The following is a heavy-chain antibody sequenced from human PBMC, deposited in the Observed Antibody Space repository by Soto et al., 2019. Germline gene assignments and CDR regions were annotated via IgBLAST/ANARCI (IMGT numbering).Heavy chain of an antibody. V-gene: IGHV3-74*01. J-gene: IGHJ4*02. CDR2: INDYGTTI. CDR3: ARGGLEPFYY. D-gene: IGHD1-1*01. CDR1: GFNLGSYW. Sequence: EVQLVESGGGLVQPGGSLRLSCAASGFNLGSYWMHWVRQAPGKGLVWVSRINDYGTTINYAESVEGRFTISRDDAKGEVYLQMTNLRAEDTAVYYCARGGLEPFYYWGQGALVTVSS.